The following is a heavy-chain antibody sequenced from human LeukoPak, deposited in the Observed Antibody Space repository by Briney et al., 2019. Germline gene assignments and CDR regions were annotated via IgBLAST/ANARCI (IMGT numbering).Heavy chain of an antibody. Sequence: GGSLRLSCAASGFTVSTNYTSWVRQAPGKGLEWVANIKQDGSKKNYVDSVKGRFTISRDNAKNSLYLQMNSLRAEDTAVYYCAGRSGSFDYWGQGTLVTVSS. CDR3: AGRSGSFDY. CDR2: IKQDGSKK. D-gene: IGHD3-10*01. CDR1: GFTVSTNY. V-gene: IGHV3-7*01. J-gene: IGHJ4*02.